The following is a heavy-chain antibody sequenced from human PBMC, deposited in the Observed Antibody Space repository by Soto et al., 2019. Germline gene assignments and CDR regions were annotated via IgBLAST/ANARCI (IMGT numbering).Heavy chain of an antibody. CDR1: GGSISSGYY. J-gene: IGHJ6*03. D-gene: IGHD3-10*02. CDR3: ASTDYVAYYMDV. Sequence: PSETLSLTCSVSGGSISSGYYLTWIRQHPGKGLEWIGYIYYSGNTYYNPSLKSRVTISVDTSKNQFSLKLSSVTAADTAVYYCASTDYVAYYMDVWGQGTTVTVSS. CDR2: IYYSGNT. V-gene: IGHV4-31*03.